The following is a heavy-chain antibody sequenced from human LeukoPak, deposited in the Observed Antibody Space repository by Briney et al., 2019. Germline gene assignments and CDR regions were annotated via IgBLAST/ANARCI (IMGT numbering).Heavy chain of an antibody. D-gene: IGHD3-9*01. Sequence: GASVKVSCKASGYTFTSYAMNWVRQAPGQGLEWMGWINPDSGDTNFAEKFQGRVSMTRDTSISTAYLELSGLRSDDTAYFYCARVQYYNILTGAFHSWGQGTLVTVSS. CDR2: INPDSGDT. CDR1: GYTFTSYA. CDR3: ARVQYYNILTGAFHS. V-gene: IGHV1-2*02. J-gene: IGHJ4*02.